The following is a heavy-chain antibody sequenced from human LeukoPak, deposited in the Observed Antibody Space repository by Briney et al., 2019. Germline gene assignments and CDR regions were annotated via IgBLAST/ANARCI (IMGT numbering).Heavy chain of an antibody. V-gene: IGHV3-30-3*01. CDR3: ARDQYYYDSSGYLSLVDY. CDR1: GFTFSSYA. CDR2: ISYDGSNK. J-gene: IGHJ4*02. Sequence: GRSLRLSCAASGFTFSSYAMHWVRQAPGKGLEWVAVISYDGSNKYYADSVKGRFTISRDNSKNTLYLQMNSLRAEDTAVYYCARDQYYYDSSGYLSLVDYWGQGTLVTVSS. D-gene: IGHD3-22*01.